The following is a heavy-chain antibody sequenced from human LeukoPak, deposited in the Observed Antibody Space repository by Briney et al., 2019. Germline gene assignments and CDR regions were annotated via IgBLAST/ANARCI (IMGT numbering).Heavy chain of an antibody. V-gene: IGHV4-59*08. D-gene: IGHD3-9*01. CDR3: ARLGSRSRPLLRYFDWVDY. Sequence: SETLSLTCTVSGGSISSYYWSWIRQPPGKGLEWIGYIYYSGSTNYNPSLKSRVTISLDTSKNQFSLKLSSVTAADTAVYYCARLGSRSRPLLRYFDWVDYWGQGTLVTVSS. J-gene: IGHJ4*02. CDR2: IYYSGST. CDR1: GGSISSYY.